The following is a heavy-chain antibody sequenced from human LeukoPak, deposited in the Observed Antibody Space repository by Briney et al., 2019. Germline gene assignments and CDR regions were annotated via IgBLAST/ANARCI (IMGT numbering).Heavy chain of an antibody. V-gene: IGHV1-18*01. CDR1: GYTSTSYG. CDR3: AANGYSSSWYKGGWFDP. J-gene: IGHJ5*02. CDR2: ISAYNGNT. D-gene: IGHD6-13*01. Sequence: GASVKVSCKASGYTSTSYGISWVRQAPGQGLEWMGWISAYNGNTNYAQKLQGRVTMTTDTSTSTAYMELRSLRSDDTAVYYCAANGYSSSWYKGGWFDPWGQGTLVTVSS.